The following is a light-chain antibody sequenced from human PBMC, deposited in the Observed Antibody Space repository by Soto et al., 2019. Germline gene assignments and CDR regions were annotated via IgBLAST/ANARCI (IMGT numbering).Light chain of an antibody. J-gene: IGLJ2*01. CDR1: SSNIGTPYD. V-gene: IGLV1-40*01. CDR3: QSYDSSLSGYVI. Sequence: QSVLTQPPSVSGAPGQGVTISCTGSSSNIGTPYDVHWYQQLPGTAPKLLIYGNKNRPSGVPDRFSGSKSGTSASLAITGLQAEDEADYYCQSYDSSLSGYVIFGGGTKLTVL. CDR2: GNK.